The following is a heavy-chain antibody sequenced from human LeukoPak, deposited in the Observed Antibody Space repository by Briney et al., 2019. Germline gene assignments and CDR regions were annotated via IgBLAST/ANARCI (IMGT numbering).Heavy chain of an antibody. V-gene: IGHV3-33*01. Sequence: PGGSLRLSCAASGFTFSSYGMHWVRQAPGKGLEWVAVIWYDGSNKYYADSVKGRFTISRDNSKNTLYLQMNSLRAEDTAVYYCARVRSRRGDNNWFDPWGQGTLVTVSS. D-gene: IGHD3-10*01. CDR1: GFTFSSYG. CDR3: ARVRSRRGDNNWFDP. CDR2: IWYDGSNK. J-gene: IGHJ5*02.